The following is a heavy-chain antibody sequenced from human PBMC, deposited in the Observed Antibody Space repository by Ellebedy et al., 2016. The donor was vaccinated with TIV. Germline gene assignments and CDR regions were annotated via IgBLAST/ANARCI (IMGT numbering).Heavy chain of an antibody. V-gene: IGHV4-59*01. CDR3: ARKDDTNSWYGAYFDY. J-gene: IGHJ4*02. CDR1: GGSISSYY. CDR2: IYYSGST. D-gene: IGHD6-13*01. Sequence: SETLSLTCTVSGGSISSYYWSWIRQPPGKGLEWIGYIYYSGSTNYNHSLKSRVTISVDTSKNQFSLKLTHVTAADTAVYYCARKDDTNSWYGAYFDYWGQGTLVTVSS.